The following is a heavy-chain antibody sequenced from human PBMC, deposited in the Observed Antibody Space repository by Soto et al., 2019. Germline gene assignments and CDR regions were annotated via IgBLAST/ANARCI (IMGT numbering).Heavy chain of an antibody. CDR2: IKSDGTNT. V-gene: IGHV3-74*01. D-gene: IGHD6-19*01. J-gene: IGHJ4*02. CDR1: GFTFSGFW. Sequence: EVQLVESGGGSVQPGGSLRLSCASSGFTFSGFWMHWVRQGPGMGLVWVSGIKSDGTNTAYADSVRGRFTISRDNAKDTLQLQMNSLRAEDTAVYYCVRDGWAVAENWGQGTLVTVSS. CDR3: VRDGWAVAEN.